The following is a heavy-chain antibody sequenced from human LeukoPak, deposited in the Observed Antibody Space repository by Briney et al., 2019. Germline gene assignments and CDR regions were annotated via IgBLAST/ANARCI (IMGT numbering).Heavy chain of an antibody. Sequence: PSETLSLTCTVSGGSISSGSYYWGWIRQPPGKGLEWIGSIYYSGSTYYNPSLKSRVTISVDTSKNQFSLKLSSVTAADTAVYYCARRVTMPLGYCSSTSCYGQFDYWGQGTLVTVSS. V-gene: IGHV4-39*01. J-gene: IGHJ4*02. CDR3: ARRVTMPLGYCSSTSCYGQFDY. CDR1: GGSISSGSYY. D-gene: IGHD2-2*01. CDR2: IYYSGST.